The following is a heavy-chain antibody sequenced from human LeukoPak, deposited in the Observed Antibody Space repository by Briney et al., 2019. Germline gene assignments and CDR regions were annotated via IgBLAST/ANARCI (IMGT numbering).Heavy chain of an antibody. CDR3: ARGFLVPAARRPHYDFWSGPWRGDYYMDV. CDR2: IKQDVREK. V-gene: IGHV3-7*01. J-gene: IGHJ6*03. D-gene: IGHD3-3*01. CDR1: GFTLSSYW. Sequence: PGGSLRLSCAASGFTLSSYWMSWVRQAPGEGLEWVANIKQDVREKYYVDSVKGRFTISRDNAKNSLFLQMNSLRADDTAEYHCARGFLVPAARRPHYDFWSGPWRGDYYMDVWGKGTTVTVSS.